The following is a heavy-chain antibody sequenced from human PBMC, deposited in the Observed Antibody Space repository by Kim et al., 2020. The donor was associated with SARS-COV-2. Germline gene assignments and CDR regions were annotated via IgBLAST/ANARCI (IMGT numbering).Heavy chain of an antibody. CDR3: ARSLPYYDFWSGYPYFDY. Sequence: GGSLRLSCAASGFTFSSYSMNWVRQAPGKGLEWVSSISSSSSYIYYADSVKGRFTISRDNAKNSLYLQMNSLRAEDTAVYYCARSLPYYDFWSGYPYFDYWGQGTLVTVSS. V-gene: IGHV3-21*01. CDR2: ISSSSSYI. CDR1: GFTFSSYS. J-gene: IGHJ4*02. D-gene: IGHD3-3*01.